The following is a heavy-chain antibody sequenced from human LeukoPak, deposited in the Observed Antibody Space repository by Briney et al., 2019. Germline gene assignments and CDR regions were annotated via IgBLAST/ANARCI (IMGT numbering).Heavy chain of an antibody. V-gene: IGHV3-21*01. CDR3: AREPQQFLEWLFDASPDYYYYMDV. D-gene: IGHD3-3*01. CDR1: GFSLSSYS. CDR2: ISGTSKYI. Sequence: PGESLKLSCEGSGFSLSSYSMHWVRQAPGKGLEWVSSISGTSKYIHYSDSVKGRFTISRGNSKNSFYLQMNSPRVEDTAVYYCAREPQQFLEWLFDASPDYYYYMDVWGKGTTVTVSS. J-gene: IGHJ6*03.